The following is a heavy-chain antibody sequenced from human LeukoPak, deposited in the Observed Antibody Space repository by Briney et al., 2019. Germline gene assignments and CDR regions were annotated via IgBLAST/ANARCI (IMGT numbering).Heavy chain of an antibody. CDR1: GYTFTGHY. V-gene: IGHV1-2*02. CDR2: IHPNTGGT. Sequence: ASVKVSCKASGYTFTGHYIHWVRQAPGQGLEWMGWIHPNTGGTKYAQKFQGRVTMTRDTSSSTAYMELSSLRSEDTAVYYCARPRVAVAGTGRYYYYYMDVWGKGTTVTVSS. J-gene: IGHJ6*03. CDR3: ARPRVAVAGTGRYYYYYMDV. D-gene: IGHD6-19*01.